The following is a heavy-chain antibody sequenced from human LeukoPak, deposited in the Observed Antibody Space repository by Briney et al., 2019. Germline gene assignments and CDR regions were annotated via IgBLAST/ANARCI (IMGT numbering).Heavy chain of an antibody. CDR2: ISTSSSYT. CDR3: ARDQWLIWDHYMDV. Sequence: PGGSLRLSCAASGFTVSSNYMSWVRQAPGKGLEWVSFISTSSSYTYYADSVKGRFTISRDNARNSLYLQMNSLRAEDTAVYYCARDQWLIWDHYMDVWGKGTTVIVSS. D-gene: IGHD6-19*01. J-gene: IGHJ6*03. V-gene: IGHV3-21*01. CDR1: GFTVSSNY.